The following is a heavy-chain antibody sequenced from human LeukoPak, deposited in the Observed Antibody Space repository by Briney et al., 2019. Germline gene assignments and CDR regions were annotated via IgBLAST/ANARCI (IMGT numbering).Heavy chain of an antibody. V-gene: IGHV4-59*08. CDR1: GGSISSYY. D-gene: IGHD6-6*01. CDR2: IYYSGST. Sequence: SETLSLTCTVSGGSISSYYWSWIRQPPGKGLEWIGYIYYSGSTNYNPSLKSRVTISADTSKNQFSLKLSSVTAADTAVYYCARHGGGSSSWFDPWGQGTLVTVSS. CDR3: ARHGGGSSSWFDP. J-gene: IGHJ5*02.